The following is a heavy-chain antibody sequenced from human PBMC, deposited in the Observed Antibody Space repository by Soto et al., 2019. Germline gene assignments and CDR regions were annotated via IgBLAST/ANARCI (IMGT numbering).Heavy chain of an antibody. J-gene: IGHJ3*02. CDR3: ARARNKVAGTYAFDI. Sequence: GGSLRLSCAASGFTFSSYDMHWVRQAPGKGLEWVAVISYDGSNKYYADSVKGRFTISRDNSKNTLYLQMNSLRAEETAVYYCARARNKVAGTYAFDIWGQGTMVTVSS. CDR2: ISYDGSNK. V-gene: IGHV3-30-3*01. D-gene: IGHD6-19*01. CDR1: GFTFSSYD.